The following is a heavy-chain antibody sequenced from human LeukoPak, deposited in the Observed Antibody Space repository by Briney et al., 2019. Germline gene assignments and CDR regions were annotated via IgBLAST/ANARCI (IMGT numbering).Heavy chain of an antibody. CDR2: INDSGGIT. D-gene: IGHD3-9*01. Sequence: PGGSLRLSCAASGFTFSNYGMNWVRQAPGKGLEWVSGINDSGGITYHADSVKGRFTISRDNSQNTLFLQMNSLRAEDTAIYYCAKSHILTGAYTEDLWGQGTLVTVSS. CDR1: GFTFSNYG. CDR3: AKSHILTGAYTEDL. J-gene: IGHJ5*02. V-gene: IGHV3-23*01.